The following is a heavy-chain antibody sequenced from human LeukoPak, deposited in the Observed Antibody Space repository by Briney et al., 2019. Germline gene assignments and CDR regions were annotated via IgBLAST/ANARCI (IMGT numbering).Heavy chain of an antibody. CDR3: ARYQLLVFDY. CDR1: GFSFSRYW. V-gene: IGHV3-74*03. D-gene: IGHD2-2*01. CDR2: IYSDEMTA. J-gene: IGHJ4*02. Sequence: GGSLRLSCAASGFSFSRYWMHWVRQAPGKGLMWVSRIYSDEMTATYADSVKGRFTTSRDNAKSTLYLQMNSLRADDTAVYYCARYQLLVFDYWGQGTLVTVSS.